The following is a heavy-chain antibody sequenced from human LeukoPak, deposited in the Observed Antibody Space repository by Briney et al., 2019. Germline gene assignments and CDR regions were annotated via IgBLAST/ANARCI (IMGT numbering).Heavy chain of an antibody. J-gene: IGHJ4*02. CDR1: GDSVSSNSAA. Sequence: SQTLSLTCAISGDSVSSNSAAGNWIRQSPSRGLEWLGRTYYRSKWYNDYAVSVKSRITINPDTSENHFSLQLNSVTPEDTAVYYCARGYGYYFDYWGQGTLVTVSS. CDR2: TYYRSKWYN. CDR3: ARGYGYYFDY. D-gene: IGHD5-18*01. V-gene: IGHV6-1*01.